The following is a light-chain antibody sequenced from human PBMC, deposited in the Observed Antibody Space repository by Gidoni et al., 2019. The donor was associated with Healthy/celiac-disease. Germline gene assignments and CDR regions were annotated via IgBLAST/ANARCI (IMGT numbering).Light chain of an antibody. J-gene: IGKJ4*01. CDR1: QSISSY. V-gene: IGKV1-39*01. CDR2: AAS. Sequence: DIQMTQSPSSLSASVGDRVTITCRASQSISSYLNWYQQKPVKAPKLLIYAASSLQSGVPSRFSGSGSGTDFTLTISSLQPEDFATYYCQQSYSTPRTLTFGGGTKVEIK. CDR3: QQSYSTPRTLT.